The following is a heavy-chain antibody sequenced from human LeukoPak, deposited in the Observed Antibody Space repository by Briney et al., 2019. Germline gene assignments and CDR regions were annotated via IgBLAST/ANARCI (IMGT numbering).Heavy chain of an antibody. Sequence: GGSLRLSCAASGFTFTTYWMHWVRQAPGKGLVWVSHINSDGSITSYADFVKGRFTISRDNAKNTLYLQMNSLRAEDTAVYYCARDAVDTANAVWGQGTTVTVSS. CDR1: GFTFTTYW. J-gene: IGHJ6*02. D-gene: IGHD5-18*01. CDR3: ARDAVDTANAV. CDR2: INSDGSIT. V-gene: IGHV3-74*01.